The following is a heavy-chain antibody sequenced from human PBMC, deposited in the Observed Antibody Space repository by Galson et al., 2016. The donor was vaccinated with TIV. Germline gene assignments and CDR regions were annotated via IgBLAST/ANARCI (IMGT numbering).Heavy chain of an antibody. D-gene: IGHD3-10*01. Sequence: SVKVSCKASGFTFIGYYIHWVRQAPGQGLEWMGGINANGGGTKYAQKFQGRVTMTRDTSISTVYMELTSLRSDDTAFYYCARDDSMVQGFKADPWGQGTLVTVSS. CDR3: ARDDSMVQGFKADP. J-gene: IGHJ5*02. V-gene: IGHV1-2*02. CDR2: INANGGGT. CDR1: GFTFIGYY.